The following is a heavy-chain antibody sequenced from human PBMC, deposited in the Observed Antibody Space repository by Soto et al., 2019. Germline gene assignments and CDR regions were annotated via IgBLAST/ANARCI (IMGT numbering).Heavy chain of an antibody. D-gene: IGHD2-15*01. J-gene: IGHJ3*01. CDR2: IFYSENT. Sequence: SETLSLTCTVSGASIGSGGWWSWVRQPPGKGLEYIGYIFYSENTSYHPSLKSRVTISVDTSKDQFSLKLSSVTAADTAVYYCARARWYDAFDVWGQGTVVTVSS. V-gene: IGHV4-61*08. CDR3: ARARWYDAFDV. CDR1: GASIGSGGW.